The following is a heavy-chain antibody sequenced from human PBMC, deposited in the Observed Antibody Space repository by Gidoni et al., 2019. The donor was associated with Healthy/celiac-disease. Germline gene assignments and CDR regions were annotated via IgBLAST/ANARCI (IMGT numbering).Heavy chain of an antibody. J-gene: IGHJ6*02. V-gene: IGHV3-30*03. D-gene: IGHD6-13*01. CDR3: ARDITAVVDYYYGMDV. CDR2: ISYDGSNK. Sequence: QVQLVEYGGGVVQPGRSLRLSCAASGFTFSSDGMHWVRQAPGKGLEWVAVISYDGSNKYYADSVKGRFTISRDNSKNTLYLQMNSLRAEDTAVYYCARDITAVVDYYYGMDVWGQGTTVTVSS. CDR1: GFTFSSDG.